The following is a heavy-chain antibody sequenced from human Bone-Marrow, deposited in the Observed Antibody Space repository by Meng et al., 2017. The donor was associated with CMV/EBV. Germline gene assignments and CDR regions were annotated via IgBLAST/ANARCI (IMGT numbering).Heavy chain of an antibody. J-gene: IGHJ3*02. CDR2: ISAYNGNT. V-gene: IGHV1-18*01. CDR3: ARWEALGYCSSTSCQPI. CDR1: GYTFTSYG. D-gene: IGHD2-2*01. Sequence: ASVKVSCKASGYTFTSYGISWVRQAPGQGLEWMGWISAYNGNTNYAQKLQGRVTMTTDTSTSTAYMELTSLRSDDTAVYYCARWEALGYCSSTSCQPIWGQGTMVTVSS.